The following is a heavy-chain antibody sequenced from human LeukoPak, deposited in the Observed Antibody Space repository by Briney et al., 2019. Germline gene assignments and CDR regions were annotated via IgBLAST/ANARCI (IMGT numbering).Heavy chain of an antibody. V-gene: IGHV1-18*01. Sequence: GSVKVPCKASGYTFTSYGISWVRQAPGQGLEWMGWISAYNGNTNYAQKLQGRVTMTTDTSTSTAYMELRSLRSDDTAVYYCARGRYDSSLAAHDYYGMDVWGQGTTVTVSS. CDR2: ISAYNGNT. J-gene: IGHJ6*02. D-gene: IGHD3-22*01. CDR3: ARGRYDSSLAAHDYYGMDV. CDR1: GYTFTSYG.